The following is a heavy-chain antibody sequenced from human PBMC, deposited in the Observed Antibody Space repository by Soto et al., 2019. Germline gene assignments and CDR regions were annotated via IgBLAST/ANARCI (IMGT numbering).Heavy chain of an antibody. CDR1: GYTFSNYG. CDR3: ARVVPGADAWFGP. J-gene: IGHJ5*02. V-gene: IGHV1-18*01. D-gene: IGHD2-2*01. CDR2: ISLYSDGT. Sequence: GASVQFSCKTSGYTFSNYGITWVRQAPGQPLEWLGWISLYSDGTNYAQKFQGRVSMTTDTSTTTAYMELRSLRSDDTAVYYCARVVPGADAWFGPWGQGTLVTVSS.